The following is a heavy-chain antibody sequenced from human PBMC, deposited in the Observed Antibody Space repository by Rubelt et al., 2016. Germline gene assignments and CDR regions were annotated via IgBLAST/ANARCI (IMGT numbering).Heavy chain of an antibody. V-gene: IGHV3-53*01. D-gene: IGHD3-10*01. Sequence: VQLVASGGGLMQPGGSLRVSCSASGFAVSSNCMGWVRQAPGKGLEWVSIVYSGGDEYYADSVTGRFTSSRDNNKNTVDLQMNSLRAEDTAVYYCARIGELSGWFDPWGQGTLVTVSS. CDR2: VYSGGDE. J-gene: IGHJ5*02. CDR1: GFAVSSNC. CDR3: ARIGELSGWFDP.